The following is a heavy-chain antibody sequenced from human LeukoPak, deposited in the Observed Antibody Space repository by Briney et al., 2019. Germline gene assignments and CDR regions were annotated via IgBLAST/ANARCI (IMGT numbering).Heavy chain of an antibody. D-gene: IGHD3-3*01. CDR1: GFTFSNYE. J-gene: IGHJ4*02. CDR3: ARDYRLFGVIMGD. Sequence: PGGSLRLSCAASGFTFSNYEMNWVRQAPGKGLEWVSYISSSGSPIYYGDSVKGRFTVSRDNAKNSLYLQMNSLRAEDTAVYYCARDYRLFGVIMGDWGQGTLVTVSS. CDR2: ISSSGSPI. V-gene: IGHV3-48*03.